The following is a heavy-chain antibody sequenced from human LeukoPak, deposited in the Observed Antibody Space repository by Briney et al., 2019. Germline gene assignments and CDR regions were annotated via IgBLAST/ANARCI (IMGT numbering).Heavy chain of an antibody. CDR3: AKDQGGYFFDY. V-gene: IGHV3-9*01. J-gene: IGHJ4*02. D-gene: IGHD3-22*01. Sequence: GGSLRLSCAASGFAFDDYAMHWVRQAPGKGLEWVSGISWNSGSIGYADSVKGRFTISRDNAKNSLYLQMNSLRAEDTALYYCAKDQGGYFFDYWGQGTLVTVSS. CDR1: GFAFDDYA. CDR2: ISWNSGSI.